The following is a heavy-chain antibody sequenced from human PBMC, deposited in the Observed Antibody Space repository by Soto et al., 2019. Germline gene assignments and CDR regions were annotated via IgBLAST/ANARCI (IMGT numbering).Heavy chain of an antibody. CDR3: APYYYDSSGYYVGY. D-gene: IGHD3-22*01. CDR1: GGTFSSYA. Sequence: SVKVSCKASGGTFSSYAISWVRQAPGQGLVWMGGIIPIFGTANYAQKFQGRVTITADESTSTAYMELSSLRSEDTAVYYCAPYYYDSSGYYVGYWGQGTLVTVSS. V-gene: IGHV1-69*13. J-gene: IGHJ4*02. CDR2: IIPIFGTA.